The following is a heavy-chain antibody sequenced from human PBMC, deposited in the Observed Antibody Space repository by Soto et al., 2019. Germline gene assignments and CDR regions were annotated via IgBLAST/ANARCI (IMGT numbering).Heavy chain of an antibody. D-gene: IGHD6-13*01. J-gene: IGHJ3*02. Sequence: SDTLSLTCTVFGDSISGTNWWSWVRQPPGKGLEWIGEIYHTGSTNYNPSLKSPVTISVDKSKNQFSLKLSSVSAADTAVYYCARLPALGSISYGGTFDIWGRGTLVTVSS. CDR2: IYHTGST. CDR1: GDSISGTNW. CDR3: ARLPALGSISYGGTFDI. V-gene: IGHV4-4*02.